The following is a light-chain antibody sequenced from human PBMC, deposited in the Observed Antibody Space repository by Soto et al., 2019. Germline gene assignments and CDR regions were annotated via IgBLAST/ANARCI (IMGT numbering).Light chain of an antibody. V-gene: IGLV2-11*01. CDR1: SSDVGNYNY. CDR2: DVS. Sequence: QSALTQPRSVSGSPGQSVTISCTGTSSDVGNYNYVSWYQHHPGKAPKLMLYDVSKRPSGVPDRLSASKSGNTASLTISGLQTEDEADYYCCSYAGSYTWVFGGGTQLTVL. J-gene: IGLJ3*02. CDR3: CSYAGSYTWV.